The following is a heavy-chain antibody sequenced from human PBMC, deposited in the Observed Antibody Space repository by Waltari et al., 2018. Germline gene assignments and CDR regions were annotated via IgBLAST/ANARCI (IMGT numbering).Heavy chain of an antibody. D-gene: IGHD7-27*01. V-gene: IGHV3-7*01. CDR2: IKQNGSEK. J-gene: IGHJ4*02. CDR3: ARGNWAPFDY. Sequence: EVQLVESGGGLVQPGGSLRLSCAASGFTFSSYWMTWVRQAPGKGLERGAIIKQNGSEKHYVDSVKGRFTISRDNAKNSLYLQMNSLRVEDTAIYYCARGNWAPFDYWGQGTLVTVSS. CDR1: GFTFSSYW.